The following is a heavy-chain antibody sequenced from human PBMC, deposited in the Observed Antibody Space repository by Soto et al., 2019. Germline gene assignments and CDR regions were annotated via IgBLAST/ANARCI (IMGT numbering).Heavy chain of an antibody. CDR3: IQSRCGGDCLQSYASHYYYGMDV. CDR1: GFSLSTSGVG. V-gene: IGHV2-5*02. Sequence: QITLKESGPPLVKPTQTLTLTCTFSGFSLSTSGVGVGWIRQPPGKALEWLALIYWDDDKRYSPSLSSRLTINKDTTKNQVVLTMTNMDPVDTATYYCIQSRCGGDCLQSYASHYYYGMDVWGQGTTVTVSS. CDR2: IYWDDDK. D-gene: IGHD2-21*02. J-gene: IGHJ6*02.